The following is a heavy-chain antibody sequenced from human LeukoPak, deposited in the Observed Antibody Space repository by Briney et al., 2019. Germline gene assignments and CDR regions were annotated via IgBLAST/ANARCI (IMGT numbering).Heavy chain of an antibody. Sequence: GGSLRLSCAASGFTFSSYWMSWVRQAPGKGLEWVANIKQDGSGKYYVDSVKGRFTISRDNAKNSLYVQMNSLRAEDTAVYYCARVGRDGYTSDYWGQGTLVTVSS. V-gene: IGHV3-7*01. J-gene: IGHJ4*02. CDR3: ARVGRDGYTSDY. D-gene: IGHD5-24*01. CDR1: GFTFSSYW. CDR2: IKQDGSGK.